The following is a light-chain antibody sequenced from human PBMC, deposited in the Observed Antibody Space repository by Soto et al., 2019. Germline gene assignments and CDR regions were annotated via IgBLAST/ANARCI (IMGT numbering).Light chain of an antibody. CDR3: QQYISSPLT. V-gene: IGKV3-15*01. J-gene: IGKJ1*01. CDR2: GAS. Sequence: EVVMTQSPATLSVSPGDTATLSCRASQGVSSSLAWYQQKSGQAPRLLIYGASTRATGVPARFSGSGSGTEFTLTISRLQSEDFAFYYCQQYISSPLTFGQGTKVEIK. CDR1: QGVSSS.